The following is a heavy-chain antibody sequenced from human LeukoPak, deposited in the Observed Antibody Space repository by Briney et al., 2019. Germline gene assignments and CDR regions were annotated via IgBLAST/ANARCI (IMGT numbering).Heavy chain of an antibody. CDR3: AAAMVRGVRTYYYYYMDV. J-gene: IGHJ6*03. V-gene: IGHV1-8*01. CDR2: MNPNSGDT. CDR1: GYTFTSYD. Sequence: ASVKVSCKASGYTFTSYDINWVRQATGQGLEWMGWMNPNSGDTGYAQKFQGRVTMTRNTSISTAYMELSSLRSEDTAVYYCAAAMVRGVRTYYYYYMDVWGKGTTVTVSS. D-gene: IGHD3-10*01.